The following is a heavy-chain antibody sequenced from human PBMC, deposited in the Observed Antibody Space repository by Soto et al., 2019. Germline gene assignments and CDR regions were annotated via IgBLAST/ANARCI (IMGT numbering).Heavy chain of an antibody. J-gene: IGHJ4*02. D-gene: IGHD1-7*01. Sequence: GGSLRLSCAASGFTFSNYWMNWVRQAPGKGLEWVANIKEDGSYKNYVDSVKGRFTISRDNAKNALYLQINSLRAEDTAVYYCVRGTLNPGLDNWGQGTLVTVSS. CDR1: GFTFSNYW. V-gene: IGHV3-7*03. CDR2: IKEDGSYK. CDR3: VRGTLNPGLDN.